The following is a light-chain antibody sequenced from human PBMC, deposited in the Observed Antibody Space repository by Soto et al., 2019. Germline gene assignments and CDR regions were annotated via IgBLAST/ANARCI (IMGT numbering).Light chain of an antibody. Sequence: DVVMTQSPLSLSVIPGQPASISCRSSQSPVTSDGNTYLNWFHQRPGQSPRRLIYKISSRDSGVPDRFIGSGSGTEFTLKISRVEAEDVGIYYCMQGTSWPYTFGQGTKLEI. V-gene: IGKV2-30*01. CDR1: QSPVTSDGNTY. CDR3: MQGTSWPYT. CDR2: KIS. J-gene: IGKJ2*01.